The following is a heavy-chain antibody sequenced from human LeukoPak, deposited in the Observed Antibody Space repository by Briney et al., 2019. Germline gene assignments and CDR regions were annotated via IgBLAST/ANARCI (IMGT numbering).Heavy chain of an antibody. CDR2: IWYDGSNK. J-gene: IGHJ4*02. V-gene: IGHV3-33*08. Sequence: QPGGSLRLSCAASGFTFSSYGMHWVRQAPGKGLEWVAVIWYDGSNKYYADSVKGRFTISRDNSKNTLYLQMNSLRAEDTAVYYCARDPLNSSGWYNLPDYWGQGTLVTVSS. CDR1: GFTFSSYG. CDR3: ARDPLNSSGWYNLPDY. D-gene: IGHD6-19*01.